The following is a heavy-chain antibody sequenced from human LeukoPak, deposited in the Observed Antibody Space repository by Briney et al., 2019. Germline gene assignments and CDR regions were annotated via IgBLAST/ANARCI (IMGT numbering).Heavy chain of an antibody. D-gene: IGHD2-2*01. CDR1: GGSISSYY. V-gene: IGHV4-59*01. Sequence: SETLSLTCTLSGGSISSYYWSWVRQPPGKGLEWIGYIYYSGSTNYNPSLKSRVTISVDTSKNQFSLKLSSVTAADTAVYYCARDRFLGLSSTSHDYYYYMDVWGKGTTVTVSS. CDR3: ARDRFLGLSSTSHDYYYYMDV. CDR2: IYYSGST. J-gene: IGHJ6*03.